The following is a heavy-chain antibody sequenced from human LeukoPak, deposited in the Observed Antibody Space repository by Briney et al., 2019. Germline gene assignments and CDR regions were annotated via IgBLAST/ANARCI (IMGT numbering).Heavy chain of an antibody. CDR1: GFTFSSYA. CDR2: ISYDGSNK. D-gene: IGHD4-11*01. Sequence: GGSLRLSCAASGFTFSSYAMHWVRQAPGKGLEWVAVISYDGSNKYYADSVKGRFTISRDNSKNTLYLQMNSLRAEDTAVYYCARGVKGLQIFDYWGQGTLVTVSS. J-gene: IGHJ4*02. V-gene: IGHV3-30*04. CDR3: ARGVKGLQIFDY.